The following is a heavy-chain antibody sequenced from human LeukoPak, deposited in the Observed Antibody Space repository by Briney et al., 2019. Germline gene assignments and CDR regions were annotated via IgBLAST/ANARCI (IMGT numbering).Heavy chain of an antibody. CDR1: GFSLSTSGVG. CDR2: IYWDDDK. CDR3: AHATPHYGYYDSSGYYPDY. V-gene: IGHV2-5*02. Sequence: SGPTLVNPTQTLTLTCTFSGFSLSTSGVGVGWIRQPPGKALEWLALIYWDDDKRYSPSLKSRLTITKDTSKNQVVLTMTNMDPVDTATYYCAHATPHYGYYDSSGYYPDYWGQGTLVTVSS. D-gene: IGHD3-22*01. J-gene: IGHJ4*02.